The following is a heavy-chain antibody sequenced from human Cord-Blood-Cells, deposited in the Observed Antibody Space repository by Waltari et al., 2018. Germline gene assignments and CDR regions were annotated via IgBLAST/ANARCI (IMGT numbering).Heavy chain of an antibody. D-gene: IGHD1-1*01. CDR3: ATLGHWNDAFDI. J-gene: IGHJ3*02. Sequence: QVQLVQSGAELKKPGASVTVSCKVSGYTLTEFAMHSVRQAPGKGLEWMGGFDPEDGETIYAQKFQGRVTMTEDTSTDTDYMELSSLRSEDTAVYYCATLGHWNDAFDIWGQGTMVTVSS. CDR1: GYTLTEFA. V-gene: IGHV1-24*01. CDR2: FDPEDGET.